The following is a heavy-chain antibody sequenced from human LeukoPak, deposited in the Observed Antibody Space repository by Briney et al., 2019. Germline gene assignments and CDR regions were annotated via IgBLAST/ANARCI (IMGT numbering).Heavy chain of an antibody. J-gene: IGHJ6*02. V-gene: IGHV3-74*01. Sequence: GGSLRLSCAASGFTFSDYWMHWVRQAPGKGPVWVSRISGDGSRITYADSVRGRFTISRDNAKNTLYLQMNSLRAEDTAVYYCARDSGLMTTVTTLLRNYYYGMDVWGQGTTVTVSS. D-gene: IGHD4-17*01. CDR3: ARDSGLMTTVTTLLRNYYYGMDV. CDR1: GFTFSDYW. CDR2: ISGDGSRI.